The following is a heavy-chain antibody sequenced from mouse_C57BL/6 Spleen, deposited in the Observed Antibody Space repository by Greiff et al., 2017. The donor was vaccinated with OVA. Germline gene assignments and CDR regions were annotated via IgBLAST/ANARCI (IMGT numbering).Heavy chain of an antibody. D-gene: IGHD2-4*01. CDR3: ARDGLPPWFAY. V-gene: IGHV1-80*01. CDR1: GYAFSSYW. J-gene: IGHJ3*01. CDR2: IYPGDGDT. Sequence: VQLQQSGAELVKPGASVKISCKASGYAFSSYWMNRVKRRPGKGLEWIGQIYPGDGDTNYNGKFKGKATLTADKSSSTAYMQLSSLTSEDSAVYFCARDGLPPWFAYWGQGTLVTVSA.